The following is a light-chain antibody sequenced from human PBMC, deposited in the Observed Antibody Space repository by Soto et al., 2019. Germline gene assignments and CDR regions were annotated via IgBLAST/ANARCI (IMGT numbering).Light chain of an antibody. V-gene: IGKV3-15*01. CDR3: QQYNNWPFS. Sequence: DTVMTQSPATLSVSPGERATVSCTASQSLRSSLAWYQQKPGQAPRLLIYGASTRATGVPARFSGTGSETDFTLTISGLQSEDSAVYFCQQYNNWPFSFGQGTRLEI. CDR2: GAS. CDR1: QSLRSS. J-gene: IGKJ5*01.